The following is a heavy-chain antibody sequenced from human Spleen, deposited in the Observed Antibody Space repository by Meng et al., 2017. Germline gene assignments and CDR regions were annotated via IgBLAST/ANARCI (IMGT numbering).Heavy chain of an antibody. Sequence: ASVKVSCKASGYTFPDYWLHWVRRAPGQGLEWMGRINPKSGDTHYAQRFQGRVTMTGDTSISTAYMELSGLRSDDTAMYYCARGYESSANWFDPWGQGTLVTVSS. J-gene: IGHJ5*02. CDR3: ARGYESSANWFDP. CDR1: GYTFPDYW. V-gene: IGHV1-2*06. CDR2: INPKSGDT. D-gene: IGHD3-22*01.